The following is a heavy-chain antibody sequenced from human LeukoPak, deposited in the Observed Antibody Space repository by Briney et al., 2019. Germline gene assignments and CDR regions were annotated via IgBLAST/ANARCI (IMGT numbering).Heavy chain of an antibody. CDR1: GYTFTSYY. CDR2: INPSGGST. Sequence: ASVKVSCKASGYTFTSYYMHWVRQAPGQGLEWMGIINPSGGSTSYAQKFQGRVTMTRDMSTSTVYMELSSLRSEDTAVYYCARGSSSWYYYYYYMDVWGKGITVTVSS. D-gene: IGHD6-13*01. CDR3: ARGSSSWYYYYYYMDV. J-gene: IGHJ6*03. V-gene: IGHV1-46*01.